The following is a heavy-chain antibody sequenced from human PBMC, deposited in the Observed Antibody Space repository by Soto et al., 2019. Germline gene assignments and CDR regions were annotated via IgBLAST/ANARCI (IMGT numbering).Heavy chain of an antibody. CDR2: RKQDGGEE. D-gene: IGHD3-22*01. V-gene: IGHV3-7*01. CDR1: GFIFSDYA. J-gene: IGHJ4*03. CDR3: ARVYYESRGHTKYRDFEY. Sequence: RSLTRPCAASGFIFSDYAMSWVRQSPGKGLDGVANRKQDGGEEDYVDPVKGRRTISRDNAKNSLYLQMNSLRADDPAVYYCARVYYESRGHTKYRDFEYWGEGTMITVS.